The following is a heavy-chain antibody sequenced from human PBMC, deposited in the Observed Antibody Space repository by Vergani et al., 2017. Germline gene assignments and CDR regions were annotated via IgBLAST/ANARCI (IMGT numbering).Heavy chain of an antibody. CDR3: ASSPRQYRHWFDP. D-gene: IGHD2/OR15-2a*01. Sequence: EVQLVQSGAEVKKPGESLKISCKGSGYSFTSYWISWVRQMPGKGLEWMGRIDPSDSYTNYSPSFQGHVTISADKSISTAYLQWSSLKASDTAMYYCASSPRQYRHWFDPWGQGTLVTVSS. V-gene: IGHV5-10-1*01. CDR1: GYSFTSYW. J-gene: IGHJ5*02. CDR2: IDPSDSYT.